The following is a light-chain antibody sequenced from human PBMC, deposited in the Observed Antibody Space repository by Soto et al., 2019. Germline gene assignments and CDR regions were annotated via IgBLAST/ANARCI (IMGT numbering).Light chain of an antibody. J-gene: IGLJ1*01. V-gene: IGLV2-14*01. Sequence: QSVLTPPASVSGSPGQSITISCTGTSSDVGGYNYVSWYQQHPGKAPKLMIYDVSNRPSGVSNRFSGSKSGNTASLTISGLQDEDQAAYYCSSYTRSSTFFVTGTKLTVL. CDR2: DVS. CDR3: SSYTRSSTF. CDR1: SSDVGGYNY.